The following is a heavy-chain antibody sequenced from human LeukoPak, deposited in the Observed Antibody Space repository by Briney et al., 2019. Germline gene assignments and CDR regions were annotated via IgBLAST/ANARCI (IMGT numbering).Heavy chain of an antibody. CDR2: IYYSGST. Sequence: SETLSLTCTVSGGSISNTYYYWAWIRQPPGKGLEWIGYIYYSGSTNYNPSLKSRVTISVDTSKSQFSLKLSSVTAADTAVYYCARLGGYGYFDYWGQGTLVTVSS. V-gene: IGHV4-61*05. CDR3: ARLGGYGYFDY. CDR1: GGSISNTYYY. J-gene: IGHJ4*02. D-gene: IGHD5-12*01.